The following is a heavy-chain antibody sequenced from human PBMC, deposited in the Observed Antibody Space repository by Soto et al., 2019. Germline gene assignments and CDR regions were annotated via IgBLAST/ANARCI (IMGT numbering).Heavy chain of an antibody. D-gene: IGHD1-7*01. V-gene: IGHV4-34*01. CDR2: INHSGST. J-gene: IGHJ6*02. CDR1: GGSFSGYY. CDR3: ARLETGTTGYCYGMDV. Sequence: SETLSLTCVVYGGSFSGYYWSWIRQPPGKGLEWIGEINHSGSTNYNPSLKSRVTISVDTSKNQFSLKLSSVTAADTAVYYCARLETGTTGYCYGMDVRGQGTTVTDSS.